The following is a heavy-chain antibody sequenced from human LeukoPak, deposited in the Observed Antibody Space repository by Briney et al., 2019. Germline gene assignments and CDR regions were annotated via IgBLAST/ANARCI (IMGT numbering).Heavy chain of an antibody. Sequence: ASVKVSCKASGYTFTGYYMHWVRQAPGQGLEWMGWINPNSGGTNYAQKFQGRVAMTRDTSISTAYMELSRLRSDDTAVYYCASRDSSGPEYFQHWGQGTLVTVSS. CDR1: GYTFTGYY. CDR2: INPNSGGT. J-gene: IGHJ1*01. CDR3: ASRDSSGPEYFQH. V-gene: IGHV1-2*02. D-gene: IGHD3-22*01.